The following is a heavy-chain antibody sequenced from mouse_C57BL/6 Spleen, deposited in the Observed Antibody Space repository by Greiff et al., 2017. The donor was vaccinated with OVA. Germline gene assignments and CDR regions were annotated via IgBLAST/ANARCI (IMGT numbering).Heavy chain of an antibody. D-gene: IGHD1-1*01. CDR2: ISYDGSN. CDR1: GYSITSVYY. CDR3: AREGYYGSSYDYYAMDY. V-gene: IGHV3-6*01. Sequence: EVKLQESGPGLVKPSQSLSLTCSVTGYSITSVYYWNWIRQFPGNKLEWMGYISYDGSNNYNPSLKNRISITRDTSKNQFFLKLNSVTTEDTATYYCAREGYYGSSYDYYAMDYWGQGTSVTVSS. J-gene: IGHJ4*01.